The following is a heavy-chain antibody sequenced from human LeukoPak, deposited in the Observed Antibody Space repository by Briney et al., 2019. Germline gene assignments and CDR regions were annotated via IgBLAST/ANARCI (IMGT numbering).Heavy chain of an antibody. V-gene: IGHV3-7*01. J-gene: IGHJ4*02. CDR2: IKQDGSEK. Sequence: GGSLRLSCAASGFTFSSYWMSWVRQAPGKGLEWVANIKQDGSEKYYVDSVKGRFTISRDNAKNSLYLQMNSLRAEDTAVYYCASSRRGRQWLVRLYFDYWGQGTLVTVSS. CDR1: GFTFSSYW. CDR3: ASSRRGRQWLVRLYFDY. D-gene: IGHD6-19*01.